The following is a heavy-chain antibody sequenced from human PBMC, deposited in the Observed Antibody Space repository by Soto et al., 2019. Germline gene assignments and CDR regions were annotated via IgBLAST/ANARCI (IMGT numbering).Heavy chain of an antibody. CDR3: AHYVSTSPAGWFAP. D-gene: IGHD3-10*02. Sequence: QITLKESGPTLVKPTQTLTLTCTFSGLSLSTSGEAVGWIRQPPGKALEWLALIYWDDDKRYNPTLKTRLTITTDTSKNQVVLTLPTMDPVDTATYYCAHYVSTSPAGWFAPWGQGILVTVSS. V-gene: IGHV2-5*02. CDR2: IYWDDDK. J-gene: IGHJ5*02. CDR1: GLSLSTSGEA.